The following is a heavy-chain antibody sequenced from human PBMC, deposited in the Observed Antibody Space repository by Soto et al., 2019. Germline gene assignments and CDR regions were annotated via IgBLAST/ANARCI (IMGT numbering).Heavy chain of an antibody. D-gene: IGHD3-10*01. CDR3: ARIGDGLGTCY. Sequence: EVQLVESGGGLVQPGRSLRLSCAASGFTFDDYAMHWVRQAPGKGLEWVSGISWNSGSIGYADSVKGRFTISRDNAKNSLYLQMNSLRAEDTAVYYCARIGDGLGTCYWGQGTLVTVSS. CDR1: GFTFDDYA. CDR2: ISWNSGSI. V-gene: IGHV3-9*01. J-gene: IGHJ4*02.